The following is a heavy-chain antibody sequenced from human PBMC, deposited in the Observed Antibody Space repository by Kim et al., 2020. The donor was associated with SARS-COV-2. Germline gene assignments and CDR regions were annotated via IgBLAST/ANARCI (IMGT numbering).Heavy chain of an antibody. Sequence: SETLSLTCTVSGGSISSYYWSWVRQPPGKGLEWIGYIFNSGRTNYNPSLKSRLTISADTSKNQFSLKLSSVTAADTAMYFCARASSYYVIDYWGQGTLVTVSS. D-gene: IGHD1-26*01. J-gene: IGHJ4*02. CDR3: ARASSYYVIDY. CDR2: IFNSGRT. CDR1: GGSISSYY. V-gene: IGHV4-59*13.